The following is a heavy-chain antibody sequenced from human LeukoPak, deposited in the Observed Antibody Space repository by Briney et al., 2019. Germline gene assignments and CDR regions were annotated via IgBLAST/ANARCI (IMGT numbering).Heavy chain of an antibody. CDR3: ARAIAVAGPSCFDY. D-gene: IGHD6-19*01. Sequence: GGSLRLSCADSGFTFSDYSMNLGRQAPGKGLEWVSSIGSVTTYIYYADSVKGRFTISRDNAKNSLSLQMNSLRAEDTAVYYCARAIAVAGPSCFDYGGQGTLVTVSS. J-gene: IGHJ4*02. CDR2: IGSVTTYI. CDR1: GFTFSDYS. V-gene: IGHV3-21*01.